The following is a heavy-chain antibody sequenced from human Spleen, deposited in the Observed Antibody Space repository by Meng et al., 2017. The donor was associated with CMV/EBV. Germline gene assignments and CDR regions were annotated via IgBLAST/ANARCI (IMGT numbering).Heavy chain of an antibody. CDR3: ARELKFGSYYYGMDV. J-gene: IGHJ6*02. CDR1: GGSISSYY. D-gene: IGHD3-16*01. CDR2: VFHNETT. Sequence: SETLSLTCTVSGGSISSYYWGWIRQPPGKALEWLGNVFHNETTSYNPSLKGRVTLSVDASKNRFSLNLTSVTAADTAMYYCARELKFGSYYYGMDVWGQGTTVTVSS. V-gene: IGHV4-4*08.